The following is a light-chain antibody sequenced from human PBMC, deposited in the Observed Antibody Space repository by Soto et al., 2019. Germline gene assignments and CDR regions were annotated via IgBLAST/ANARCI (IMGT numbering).Light chain of an antibody. J-gene: IGKJ5*01. V-gene: IGKV3-11*01. CDR1: KSVDFH. CDR3: QQRSTWPT. Sequence: VLTQSQATLSLSPGKRATLSCRASKSVDFHLAWYQQKPGQAPRLLIYDASVRATGTPARFSGSGSGTAFTLTISSLEPEDFALYYCQQRSTWPTFGQGTRLEIK. CDR2: DAS.